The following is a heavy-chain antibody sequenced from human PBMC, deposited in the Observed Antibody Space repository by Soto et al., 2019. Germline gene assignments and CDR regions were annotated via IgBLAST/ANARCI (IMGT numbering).Heavy chain of an antibody. J-gene: IGHJ4*02. CDR2: ISPYNGNT. CDR1: GYTFTTYG. Sequence: QVQLVQSGAGVKKPGASVKVSCKASGYTFTTYGFNWVRQAPGQGLEWMGWISPYNGNTNYAQNFQGRVTMTTDTSTSTAYMELRSLTSDDTAVYYCARTPRAQMVVLEAATRFDYWGQGTLVTVSS. CDR3: ARTPRAQMVVLEAATRFDY. V-gene: IGHV1-18*04. D-gene: IGHD2-15*01.